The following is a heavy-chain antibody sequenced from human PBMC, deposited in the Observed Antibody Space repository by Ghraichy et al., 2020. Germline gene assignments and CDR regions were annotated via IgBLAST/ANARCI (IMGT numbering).Heavy chain of an antibody. J-gene: IGHJ5*02. CDR2: VSQLGST. CDR3: ARDFDASDFGFYP. CDR1: GGSVRSGNYY. Sequence: SQTLSLTCTVSGGSVRSGNYYWNWFRQPPGRGLEWIGYVSQLGSTNYNPSLKSRVTMSVDTSKNQFSLRLTSVTAADSAVYYCARDFDASDFGFYPWGQGTLVTVSS. V-gene: IGHV4-61*01. D-gene: IGHD3/OR15-3a*01.